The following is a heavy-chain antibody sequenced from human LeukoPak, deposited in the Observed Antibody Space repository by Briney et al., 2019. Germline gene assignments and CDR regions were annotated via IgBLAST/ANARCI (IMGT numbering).Heavy chain of an antibody. CDR2: IYPRDSDT. D-gene: IGHD2-15*01. CDR1: GYTFTTYW. Sequence: GESLKISCKGSGYTFTTYWIGWVRQMPGKGLEWMGIIYPRDSDTRYSPSFQGQVTISADKSISTAYLQWSSLKASDTAMYYCARHSSCSGGSCLEGPWGQGTLVTVSS. V-gene: IGHV5-51*01. J-gene: IGHJ5*02. CDR3: ARHSSCSGGSCLEGP.